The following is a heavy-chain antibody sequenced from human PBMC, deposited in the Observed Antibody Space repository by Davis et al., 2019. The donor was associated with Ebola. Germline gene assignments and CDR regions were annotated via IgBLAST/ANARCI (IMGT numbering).Heavy chain of an antibody. J-gene: IGHJ4*02. D-gene: IGHD3/OR15-3a*01. CDR1: GFRFNMYE. V-gene: IGHV3-48*03. Sequence: GESLKISCEASGFRFNMYEMNWVRQAPGKGLEWISYISVSGSSIYYADFAKDRFTISRDNANNLVHLQMDSLRAEDSAMYYCARAGQTRNLDWPYFDSWGQGTLVSVSS. CDR2: ISVSGSSI. CDR3: ARAGQTRNLDWPYFDS.